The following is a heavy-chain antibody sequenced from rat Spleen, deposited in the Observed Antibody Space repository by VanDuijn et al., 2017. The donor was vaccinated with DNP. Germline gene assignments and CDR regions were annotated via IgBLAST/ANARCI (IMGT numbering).Heavy chain of an antibody. Sequence: EVQLVESGGGLVQPGGSLKISCAGSGISFDAYYMAWVRQAPTKGLEWVSSITYSGGSTHYRDSVKGRFTISRDNAKTTLYLQMNSLKSEDTATYYCARRSDYHDYWGQGVMVTVSS. CDR1: GISFDAYY. V-gene: IGHV5-22*01. J-gene: IGHJ2*01. CDR2: ITYSGGST. CDR3: ARRSDYHDY.